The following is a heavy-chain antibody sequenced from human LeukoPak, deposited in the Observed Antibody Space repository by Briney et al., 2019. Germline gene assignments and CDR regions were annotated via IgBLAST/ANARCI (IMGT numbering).Heavy chain of an antibody. D-gene: IGHD5-18*01. CDR3: ASLTVDTAMVYWYFDL. V-gene: IGHV1-69*05. J-gene: IGHJ2*01. CDR1: GGTFSSYA. CDR2: IIPIFGTA. Sequence: SVKVSCKASGGTFSSYAISWVRQAPGQGLEWMGRIIPIFGTANYAQKFQGRVTITTDESTSTAYMELSSLRSEDTAVYYCASLTVDTAMVYWYFDLWGRGTLVAVSS.